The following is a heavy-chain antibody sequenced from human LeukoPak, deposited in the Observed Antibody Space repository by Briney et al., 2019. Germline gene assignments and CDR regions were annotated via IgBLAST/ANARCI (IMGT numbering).Heavy chain of an antibody. D-gene: IGHD2-15*01. Sequence: GESLKISFKGSGYSFTSYWIGWVRPMPGKGLELMGIIYPGDSDTRYSPSFQGQVTISADKAISTAYLQWGSLKASDTAMYYCARSQGYCSGGSCLQGDWFDPWGQGTLVTVSS. CDR3: ARSQGYCSGGSCLQGDWFDP. CDR1: GYSFTSYW. J-gene: IGHJ5*02. CDR2: IYPGDSDT. V-gene: IGHV5-51*01.